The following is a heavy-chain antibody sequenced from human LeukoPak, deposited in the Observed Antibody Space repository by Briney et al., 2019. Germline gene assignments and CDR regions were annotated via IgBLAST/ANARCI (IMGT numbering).Heavy chain of an antibody. Sequence: SETLSLTCTVSGASIGSYYWSWIRQPPGKGLEWIGYIYDSGSTNYNPSLKSRVTISLDTSMNQFSLKLSFVTAADTAVYYCASLTGTARGYWGQGTLVTVSS. CDR3: ASLTGTARGY. CDR1: GASIGSYY. CDR2: IYDSGST. J-gene: IGHJ4*02. V-gene: IGHV4-59*08. D-gene: IGHD1-7*01.